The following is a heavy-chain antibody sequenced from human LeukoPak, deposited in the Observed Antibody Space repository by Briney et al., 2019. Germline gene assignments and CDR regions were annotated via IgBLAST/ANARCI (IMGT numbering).Heavy chain of an antibody. CDR2: IYYSGGT. CDR3: ARDLYYYGSGSYYMQVYFDY. Sequence: PSETLSLTCTVSGGSISSYYWSWIRQPPGKGLEWIGYIYYSGGTNYNPSLKSRVTISVDTSKSQFSLKLSSVTAADTAVYYCARDLYYYGSGSYYMQVYFDYWGQGTLVTVSS. V-gene: IGHV4-59*01. D-gene: IGHD3-10*01. J-gene: IGHJ4*02. CDR1: GGSISSYY.